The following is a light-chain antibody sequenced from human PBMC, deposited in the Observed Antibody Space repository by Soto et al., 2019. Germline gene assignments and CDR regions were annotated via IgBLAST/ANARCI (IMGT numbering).Light chain of an antibody. CDR1: QNINNH. CDR2: DAS. CDR3: QQYDTIPPS. J-gene: IGKJ2*03. V-gene: IGKV1-33*01. Sequence: DIQMTQSPSSLSASVGDSVTITCRASQNINNHLSWYQQTPGKAPKLLIYDASNLGTGVPSRFSGSGSGTDFSFTITNLQPEDFATYYCQQYDTIPPSFGQGTKLDFK.